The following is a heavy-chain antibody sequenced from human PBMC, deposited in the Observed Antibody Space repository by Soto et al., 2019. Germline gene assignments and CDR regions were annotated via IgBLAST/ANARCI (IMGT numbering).Heavy chain of an antibody. V-gene: IGHV4-4*02. CDR2: IHHTGTT. CDR3: AMSAGWYAIHS. D-gene: IGHD6-19*01. J-gene: IGHJ4*02. CDR1: GDSINSDVY. Sequence: QVQLQESGPGLVRPSGTLSLTCAVYGDSINSDVYWSWVRQPPGKGLEWIGEIHHTGTTTYNPSLKSRVTVSKDQSTNQFSLSLTSVTAADTAVYYCAMSAGWYAIHSWGPGTLVIVSS.